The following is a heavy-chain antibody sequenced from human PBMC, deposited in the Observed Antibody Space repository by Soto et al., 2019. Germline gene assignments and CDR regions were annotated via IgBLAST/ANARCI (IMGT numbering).Heavy chain of an antibody. D-gene: IGHD6-25*01. CDR3: AREAAGILNWFDP. CDR1: GASISSGGYY. CDR2: INHRGST. J-gene: IGHJ5*02. V-gene: IGHV4-31*03. Sequence: QVQLQESGPGLVKPSQTLSLTCTVSGASISSGGYYWSGIRQHPGKGLEWFGYINHRGSTYYTPSLTSRVTRAVDVSQNQCSLKLSSVTVADTAGYYCAREAAGILNWFDPWGQGTPVTVSS.